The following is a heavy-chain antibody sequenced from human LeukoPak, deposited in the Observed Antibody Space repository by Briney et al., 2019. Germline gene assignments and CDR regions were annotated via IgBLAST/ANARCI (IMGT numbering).Heavy chain of an antibody. CDR3: ARVGYSYALYYFDY. CDR1: GFTFSSYG. J-gene: IGHJ4*02. Sequence: GGSLRPSCAASGFTFSSYGMHGVRQAPGKGLEWEAVIWYDGSNKYYADSVKGRFTISRDNSKNTLYLQMNSLRAEDTAVHYCARVGYSYALYYFDYWGQGTLVTVSS. CDR2: IWYDGSNK. V-gene: IGHV3-33*08. D-gene: IGHD5-18*01.